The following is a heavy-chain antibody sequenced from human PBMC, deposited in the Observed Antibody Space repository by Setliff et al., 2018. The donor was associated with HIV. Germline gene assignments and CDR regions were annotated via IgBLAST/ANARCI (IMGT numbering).Heavy chain of an antibody. CDR2: IYHSGTT. J-gene: IGHJ3*02. CDR3: ARSKYSSGWYSDHDAFDI. V-gene: IGHV4-38-2*01. D-gene: IGHD6-19*01. CDR1: GSYISNSYY. Sequence: SETLSLTCDVSGSYISNSYYWGWVRQPPGKGLEWIGSIYHSGTTYYNPSLKSRVTISVATSKIQFSLKLTSVTAADTALYYCARSKYSSGWYSDHDAFDIWGQGTMVT.